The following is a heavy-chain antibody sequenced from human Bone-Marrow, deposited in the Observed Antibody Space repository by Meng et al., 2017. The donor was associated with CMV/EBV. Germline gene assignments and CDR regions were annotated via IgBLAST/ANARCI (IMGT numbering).Heavy chain of an antibody. CDR1: GFTLSNYE. D-gene: IGHD6-13*01. V-gene: IGHV3-48*03. CDR3: ARAGAAAGAFDH. CDR2: IVSSTSTI. Sequence: YLTTHCVTSGFTLSNYETNWVPQAPGKGLEWVSYIVSSTSTIYYADSVKGRFTISRDNAKNSLYLQMNSLRAEDTAVYYCARAGAAAGAFDHWGQGTLVTVSS. J-gene: IGHJ4*02.